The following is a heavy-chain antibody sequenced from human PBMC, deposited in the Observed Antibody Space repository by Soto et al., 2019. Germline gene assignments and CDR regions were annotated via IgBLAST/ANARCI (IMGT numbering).Heavy chain of an antibody. CDR3: ARDRTYYDFWSGYYSQARDYYYYYYMDV. Sequence: GGSLRLSCAASGFTFSSYAMHWVRQAPGKGLEYVSAISSNGGSTYYANSVKGRFTISRDNSKNTLYLQMGSLRAEDMAVYYCARDRTYYDFWSGYYSQARDYYYYYYMDVWSKGTTVTVSS. J-gene: IGHJ6*03. V-gene: IGHV3-64*01. D-gene: IGHD3-3*01. CDR1: GFTFSSYA. CDR2: ISSNGGST.